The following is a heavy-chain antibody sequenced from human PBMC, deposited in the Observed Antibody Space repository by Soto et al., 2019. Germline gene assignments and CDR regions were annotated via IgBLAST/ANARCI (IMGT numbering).Heavy chain of an antibody. D-gene: IGHD2-2*01. CDR1: GGSFSGYY. J-gene: IGHJ4*02. CDR3: ARVGGKTDIVVVPAAAQSDY. Sequence: SETLSLTWAVYGGSFSGYYWSWVRQPPGKGLEWIGEINHSGSTNYNPSLKSRVTISVDTSKNQFSLKLSSVTAADTAVYYCARVGGKTDIVVVPAAAQSDYWGQGTLVTVSS. V-gene: IGHV4-34*01. CDR2: INHSGST.